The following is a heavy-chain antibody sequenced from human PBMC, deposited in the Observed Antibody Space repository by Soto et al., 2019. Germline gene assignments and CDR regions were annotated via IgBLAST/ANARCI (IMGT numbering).Heavy chain of an antibody. V-gene: IGHV1-2*02. D-gene: IGHD5-12*01. CDR2: INPNSGGT. CDR3: ARGRGYSCYDPNWFDP. CDR1: GYTFTGYY. J-gene: IGHJ5*02. Sequence: QVQLVQSGAEVKKPGASVKVSCKASGYTFTGYYMHWVRQAPGQGLEWMGWINPNSGGTNYAQKVQGRVPMTSDTSLSPAYMELSRLRSDDTAVYYCARGRGYSCYDPNWFDPWVQGTLVTVSS.